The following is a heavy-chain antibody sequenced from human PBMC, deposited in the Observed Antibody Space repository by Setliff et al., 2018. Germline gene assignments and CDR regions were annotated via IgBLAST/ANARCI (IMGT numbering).Heavy chain of an antibody. CDR2: VYSSGIT. CDR3: ARQPPLNWAIPFDL. CDR1: DGSLSTYY. J-gene: IGHJ3*01. V-gene: IGHV4-59*08. D-gene: IGHD7-27*01. Sequence: SETLSLTCTVSDGSLSTYYWSWIRQPPGKGLEFIGYVYSSGITNYNPSLKSRLTMSVDTSKNQFSLHLSSMTAADTAVYYCARQPPLNWAIPFDLWGQGKRVTVSS.